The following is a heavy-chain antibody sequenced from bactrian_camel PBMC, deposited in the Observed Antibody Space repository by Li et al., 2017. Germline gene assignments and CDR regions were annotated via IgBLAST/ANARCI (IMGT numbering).Heavy chain of an antibody. CDR2: IIHDGDIT. V-gene: IGHV3-1*01. J-gene: IGHJ4*01. D-gene: IGHD4*01. CDR3: ANSRERYSDYVHVY. Sequence: VQLVESGGGSVQAGGSLRLSCTYSGFSFDDSDMSWVRQAPGKGLEWVSRIIHDGDITSYADSVKGRFTISRDNAKNTLYLHLNSLKTEDTAMYYCANSRERYSDYVHVYWGQGTQVTVS. CDR1: GFSFDDSD.